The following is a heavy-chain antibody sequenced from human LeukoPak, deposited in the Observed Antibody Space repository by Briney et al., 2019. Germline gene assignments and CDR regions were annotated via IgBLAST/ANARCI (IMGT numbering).Heavy chain of an antibody. D-gene: IGHD6-13*01. J-gene: IGHJ4*02. CDR3: ARGAGSRQQLVQGSFDY. CDR1: GYTFTSYD. Sequence: GASVRVSCKASGYTFTSYDINWVRQATGQGLEWVGWMNPNSGNTGYAQKFQGRVTMTRNTSISTAYMELSSLRSEDAAVYYCARGAGSRQQLVQGSFDYWGQGTLVTVSS. CDR2: MNPNSGNT. V-gene: IGHV1-8*01.